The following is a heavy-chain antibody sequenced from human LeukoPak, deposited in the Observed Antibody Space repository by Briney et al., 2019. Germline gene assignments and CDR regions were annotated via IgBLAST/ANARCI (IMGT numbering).Heavy chain of an antibody. CDR1: GYTFTSYA. D-gene: IGHD1-1*01. V-gene: IGHV7-4-1*02. Sequence: ASVKASCKASGYTFTSYAMNWVRQAPGQGLEWMGWINTNTGNPTYAQGFTGRFVFSLDTSVSTAYLQISSLKAEDTAVYYCAAKGYNWNPGYGMDVWGQGTTVTVSS. J-gene: IGHJ6*02. CDR3: AAKGYNWNPGYGMDV. CDR2: INTNTGNP.